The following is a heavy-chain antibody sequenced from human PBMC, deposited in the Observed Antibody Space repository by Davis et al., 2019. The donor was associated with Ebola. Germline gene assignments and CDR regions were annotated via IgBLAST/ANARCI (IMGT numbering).Heavy chain of an antibody. J-gene: IGHJ4*02. CDR2: ISWNSGII. CDR3: AKDGTYDYDSSGYFDY. D-gene: IGHD3-22*01. V-gene: IGHV3-9*01. Sequence: SLKISCAASGFTFDDYAMHWVRQAPGKGLEWVSGISWNSGIIGYADSVKGRFTISRDSAKNSLYLQMNSLRAEDTALYYCAKDGTYDYDSSGYFDYWGQGTLVTVSS. CDR1: GFTFDDYA.